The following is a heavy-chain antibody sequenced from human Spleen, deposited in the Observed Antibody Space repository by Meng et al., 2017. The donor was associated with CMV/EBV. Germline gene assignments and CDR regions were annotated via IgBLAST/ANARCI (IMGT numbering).Heavy chain of an antibody. V-gene: IGHV4-30-4*08. Sequence: CTVSGGSISSGDYYWSWIRQPPGKGLEWIGYIYYSGSTHYNPSLKSRVTISVDTSKNQFSLKLSSVTAADTAVYYCARVPAAIRWFDPWGQGTLVTVSS. CDR2: IYYSGST. CDR3: ARVPAAIRWFDP. CDR1: GGSISSGDYY. J-gene: IGHJ5*02. D-gene: IGHD2-2*01.